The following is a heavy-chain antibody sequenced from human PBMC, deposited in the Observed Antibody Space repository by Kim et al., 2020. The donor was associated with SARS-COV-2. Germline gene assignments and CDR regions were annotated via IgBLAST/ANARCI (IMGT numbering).Heavy chain of an antibody. V-gene: IGHV4-59*12. CDR1: GGSISSYY. CDR3: ARENYYMDV. CDR2: IYYSGST. J-gene: IGHJ6*03. Sequence: SETLSLTCTVSGGSISSYYWSWIRQPQGKGLEWIGYIYYSGSTNYNPSLKSQVTISVDTSKNQFSLKLSSVTAADTAVYYCARENYYMDVWGKGTTVTVSS.